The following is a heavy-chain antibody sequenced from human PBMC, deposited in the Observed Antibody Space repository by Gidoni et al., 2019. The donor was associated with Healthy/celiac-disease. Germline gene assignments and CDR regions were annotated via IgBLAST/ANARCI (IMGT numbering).Heavy chain of an antibody. D-gene: IGHD2-21*02. CDR1: GGTFSSSA. CDR3: ARGGSYCGGDCYSQGWFDP. CDR2: IIPIFGTA. Sequence: QVQLVQSGAEVKKPGSSVKVSCKASGGTFSSSALRWVRQAPGQGLEWMGGIIPIFGTANYAQKFQGRVTITADESTSTAYMELSSLRSEDTAVYYCARGGSYCGGDCYSQGWFDPWGQGTLVTVSS. J-gene: IGHJ5*02. V-gene: IGHV1-69*01.